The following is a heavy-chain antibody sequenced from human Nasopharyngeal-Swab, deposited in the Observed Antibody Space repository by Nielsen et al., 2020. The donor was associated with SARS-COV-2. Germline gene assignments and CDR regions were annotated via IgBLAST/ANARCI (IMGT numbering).Heavy chain of an antibody. J-gene: IGHJ4*02. D-gene: IGHD3-10*01. CDR1: GFSFSNYW. CDR3: TRDGGFREGDY. Sequence: GESLKISCAASGFSFSNYWMHWVRQAPGKGLVWVSRINGDGSSTDYAASVKGRFTVSRDNAKNTLYLQMNSLRADDTAVYYCTRDGGFREGDYWGQGTLVTVSS. CDR2: INGDGSST. V-gene: IGHV3-74*01.